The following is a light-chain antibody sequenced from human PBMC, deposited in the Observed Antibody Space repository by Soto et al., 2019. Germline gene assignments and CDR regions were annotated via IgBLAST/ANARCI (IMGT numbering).Light chain of an antibody. CDR2: AAS. CDR1: QSIVTF. J-gene: IGKJ4*01. V-gene: IGKV1-39*01. Sequence: DIQMTQSPSSLSAFVGDRVSITCRASQSIVTFLNWYQQIPGKAPKLLIYAASTLQSGVPSRFSGGGSGTDFTLTISSLQPEDFGTYYCQQSYTSPVTFGGGTKVDIK. CDR3: QQSYTSPVT.